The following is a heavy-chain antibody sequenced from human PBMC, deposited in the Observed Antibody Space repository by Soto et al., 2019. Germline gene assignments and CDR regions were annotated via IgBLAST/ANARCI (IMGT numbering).Heavy chain of an antibody. Sequence: GGSLRLSCAASGFTFSSYGMHWVRQAPGKGLEWVAVIWYDGSNKYYADSVKGRFTISRDNSKNTLYLQMNSLRAEDTAVYYCASTYYDFWSGYTSFDYWGQGTLVTVSS. V-gene: IGHV3-33*01. D-gene: IGHD3-3*01. CDR3: ASTYYDFWSGYTSFDY. CDR1: GFTFSSYG. CDR2: IWYDGSNK. J-gene: IGHJ4*02.